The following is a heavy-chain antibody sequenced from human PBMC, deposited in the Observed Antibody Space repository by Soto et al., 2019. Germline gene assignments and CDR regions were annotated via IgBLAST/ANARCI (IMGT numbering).Heavy chain of an antibody. CDR1: SGSISSSNW. D-gene: IGHD2-2*01. CDR3: ARMNCSSTSCYSIDY. Sequence: SETLSLTCAVSSGSISSSNWWSWVRQPPGKGLEWIGEIYHSGSTNYNPSLKSRVTISVDKSKNQFSLKLSSVTAADTAVYYCARMNCSSTSCYSIDYWGQGTLVTVSS. CDR2: IYHSGST. J-gene: IGHJ4*02. V-gene: IGHV4-4*02.